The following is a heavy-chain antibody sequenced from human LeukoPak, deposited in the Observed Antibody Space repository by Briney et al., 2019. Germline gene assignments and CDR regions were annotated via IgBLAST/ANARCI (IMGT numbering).Heavy chain of an antibody. V-gene: IGHV1-2*02. D-gene: IGHD5-12*01. J-gene: IGHJ3*02. Sequence: ASVKVSCKASGYTFTGYYLHWVRQAPGQGLEWMGCVNPNSGDTNYAQRFQGSVTMTRDTSISTVYMELSRLRSDDTAVYYCAGTLYSGYGLGSLGAFDIWGQGTMVSVSS. CDR1: GYTFTGYY. CDR2: VNPNSGDT. CDR3: AGTLYSGYGLGSLGAFDI.